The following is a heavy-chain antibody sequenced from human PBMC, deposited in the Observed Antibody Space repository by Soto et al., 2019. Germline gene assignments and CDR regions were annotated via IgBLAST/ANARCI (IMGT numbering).Heavy chain of an antibody. Sequence: SETLSLTCAVYGGSFSGYYWSWIRQPPGKGLEWIGEINHSGSTNYNPSLKSRVTISVDTSKNQFSLKLSSVTAADTAVYYCARGYGDYARTNTFDYWGQGTLVTVSS. CDR1: GGSFSGYY. V-gene: IGHV4-34*01. D-gene: IGHD4-17*01. CDR3: ARGYGDYARTNTFDY. CDR2: INHSGST. J-gene: IGHJ4*02.